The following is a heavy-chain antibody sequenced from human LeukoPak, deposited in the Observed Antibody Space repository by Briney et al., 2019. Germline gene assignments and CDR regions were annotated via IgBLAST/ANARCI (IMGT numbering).Heavy chain of an antibody. CDR2: ISAYNGNT. J-gene: IGHJ4*02. CDR1: GYTFTSYG. CDR3: AREYGYYDSSGYYSDY. D-gene: IGHD3-22*01. V-gene: IGHV1-18*01. Sequence: GASVTVSCKASGYTFTSYGISWVRQAPGQGLEWMGWISAYNGNTNYAQKLQGRVTMTTDTSTSTAYMELRSLRSDDTAVYYCAREYGYYDSSGYYSDYWGEGTLVTVSS.